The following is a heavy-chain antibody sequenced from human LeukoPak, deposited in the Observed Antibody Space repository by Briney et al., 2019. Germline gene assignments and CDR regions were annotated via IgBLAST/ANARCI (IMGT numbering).Heavy chain of an antibody. V-gene: IGHV3-30*18. CDR3: AKAPGRFGELLSDY. D-gene: IGHD3-10*01. CDR1: GFSFSSYG. J-gene: IGHJ4*02. Sequence: GGSLRLSCAASGFSFSSYGMHWVRQAPGKGLEWVAVISFDGTNKYYEDSVKGRFTISRDNSRNTLYLQMNSLRAEDTAVYYCAKAPGRFGELLSDYWGQGTLVTVSS. CDR2: ISFDGTNK.